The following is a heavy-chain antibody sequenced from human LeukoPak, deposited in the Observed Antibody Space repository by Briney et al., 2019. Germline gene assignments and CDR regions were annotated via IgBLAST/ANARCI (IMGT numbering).Heavy chain of an antibody. CDR3: AKFHYYYGSGIFDAFDI. V-gene: IGHV5-51*03. J-gene: IGHJ3*02. CDR2: IYPGDFDT. D-gene: IGHD3-10*01. Sequence: GESLKISCKGSGYSFMNNWIGWVRQMPGKGLEWMGIIYPGDFDTRYSPSFQGQVTISADKSIGTAYLQWSSLRASDTAMYYCAKFHYYYGSGIFDAFDIWGLGTMVTVSS. CDR1: GYSFMNNW.